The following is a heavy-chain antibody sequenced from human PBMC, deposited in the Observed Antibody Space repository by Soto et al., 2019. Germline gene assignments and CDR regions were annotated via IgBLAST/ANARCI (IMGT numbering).Heavy chain of an antibody. D-gene: IGHD6-13*01. J-gene: IGHJ5*02. V-gene: IGHV3-30-3*01. CDR2: ISCDGSNK. CDR3: ARDGGFKAAAHTDNWFDP. Sequence: GGSLRLSCAASGFTFSSYSMHWVRQAPGKGLEWVSVISCDGSNKYYADSVKGRFTISRDNSKNTLYLQMNSLRAEDTAVYYCARDGGFKAAAHTDNWFDPWGQGTLVTVSS. CDR1: GFTFSSYS.